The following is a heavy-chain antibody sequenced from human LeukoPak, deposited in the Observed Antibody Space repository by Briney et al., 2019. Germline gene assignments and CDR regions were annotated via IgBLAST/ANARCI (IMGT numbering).Heavy chain of an antibody. Sequence: PGGSLRLSCAASGFTFSSYSMNWVRQAPGKGLEWVSSISSSSSYIYYADSVKGRFTISRDNAKNSLYLQINSLRAEDTAVYYCAKTYSWGMPDYWGQGTLVTVSS. V-gene: IGHV3-21*01. CDR2: ISSSSSYI. J-gene: IGHJ4*02. CDR1: GFTFSSYS. CDR3: AKTYSWGMPDY. D-gene: IGHD5-18*01.